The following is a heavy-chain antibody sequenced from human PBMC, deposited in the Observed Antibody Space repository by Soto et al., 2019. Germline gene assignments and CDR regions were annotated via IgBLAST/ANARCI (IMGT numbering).Heavy chain of an antibody. V-gene: IGHV1-18*01. CDR1: GYTFTSYG. J-gene: IGHJ4*02. Sequence: QVHLVQSGAEVKKPGASVKVSCKASGYTFTSYGITWVRQAPGQGLEWMGWISDHNGNTDYAQKLQGRVIVTRDTSTSTAYMELRSLISDDTAVYYCARGRYGDYWGQGARVTVSS. CDR3: ARGRYGDY. D-gene: IGHD1-1*01. CDR2: ISDHNGNT.